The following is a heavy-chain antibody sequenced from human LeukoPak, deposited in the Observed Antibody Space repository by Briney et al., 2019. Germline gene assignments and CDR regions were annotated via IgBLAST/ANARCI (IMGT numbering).Heavy chain of an antibody. CDR2: ISSNGGST. CDR3: ARWGRDLDAFDI. Sequence: GGSLRLSCSASGFTFSTHAMYWVRQAPGKGLEYVSGISSNGGSTNYADSVKGRFTISRDNSKNTLYLQMNSLRAEDTAVYYCARWGRDLDAFDIWGQGTLVTVSS. V-gene: IGHV3-64*04. D-gene: IGHD3-16*01. CDR1: GFTFSTHA. J-gene: IGHJ3*02.